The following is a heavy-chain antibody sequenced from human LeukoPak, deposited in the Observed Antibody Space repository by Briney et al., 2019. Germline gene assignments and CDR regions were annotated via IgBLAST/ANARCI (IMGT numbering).Heavy chain of an antibody. V-gene: IGHV3-23*01. J-gene: IGHJ4*02. CDR2: VSGSDGNT. CDR3: ARGLWLSLNYFDY. Sequence: GGSLRLSCTASGFTFDSYAMGWVRHAPGKGLERVASVSGSDGNTYYAASVKGRYTISRDNYKNTVYLQMNSLRAKDTSVYYCARGLWLSLNYFDYWGQGTLVTVSS. D-gene: IGHD5-18*01. CDR1: GFTFDSYA.